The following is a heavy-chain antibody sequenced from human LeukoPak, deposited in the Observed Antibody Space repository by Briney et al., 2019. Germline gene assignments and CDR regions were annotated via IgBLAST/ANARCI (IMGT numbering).Heavy chain of an antibody. CDR3: ARVYGDHDAFDI. CDR2: IYYSGST. Sequence: SETLSLTCTVSGGSVSSGNYYWSWIRQPPGKGLEWERYIYYSGSTNYSPSLKVRITISVDTSKNQFSLKMSAVTAADTAVYYCARVYGDHDAFDIWGQGTMVTVSS. D-gene: IGHD4-17*01. V-gene: IGHV4-61*01. CDR1: GGSVSSGNYY. J-gene: IGHJ3*02.